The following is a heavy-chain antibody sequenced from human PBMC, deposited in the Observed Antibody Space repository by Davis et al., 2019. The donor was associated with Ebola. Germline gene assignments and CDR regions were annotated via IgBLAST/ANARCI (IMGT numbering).Heavy chain of an antibody. CDR1: GGSISSSSYY. V-gene: IGHV4-39*01. CDR3: ATPIGYCSGGSCYSDFGY. Sequence: GSLRLSCTVSGGSISSSSYYWGWIRQPPGKGLEWIGSIYYSGSTYYNPSLKSRVTISVDTSKNQFSLKLISVTAADTAVYYCATPIGYCSGGSCYSDFGYWGQGTLVTVSS. D-gene: IGHD2-15*01. CDR2: IYYSGST. J-gene: IGHJ4*02.